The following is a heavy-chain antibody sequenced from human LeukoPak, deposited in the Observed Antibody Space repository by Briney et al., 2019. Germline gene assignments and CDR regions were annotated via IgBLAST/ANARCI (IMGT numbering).Heavy chain of an antibody. CDR2: ISGSGGST. D-gene: IGHD6-13*01. V-gene: IGHV3-23*01. J-gene: IGHJ4*02. CDR1: GFTFSDYA. CDR3: AKGYSTTHYYFDS. Sequence: GGSLRLSCVASGFTFSDYAMTWVRHTPAKGLEWVSAISGSGGSTNYADSVKGRFVISRDNSKNTLFLQMNSLRAEDTAIYSCAKGYSTTHYYFDSWGQGTLVTVSS.